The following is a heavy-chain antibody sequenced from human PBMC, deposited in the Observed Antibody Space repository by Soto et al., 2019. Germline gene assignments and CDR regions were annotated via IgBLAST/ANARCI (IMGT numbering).Heavy chain of an antibody. Sequence: QVQLVQSGAEVKKPGASVKVSCKASGYTFTGYYMHWVRQAPGQGLEWMGWINPNSGGTNYAQKFQGRVTMTRDTSIITAYMELSRLRSDDTAVYYCARDLMGGLGPNLPFDYWGQGTLVTVSS. J-gene: IGHJ4*02. CDR3: ARDLMGGLGPNLPFDY. CDR1: GYTFTGYY. D-gene: IGHD3-16*01. CDR2: INPNSGGT. V-gene: IGHV1-2*02.